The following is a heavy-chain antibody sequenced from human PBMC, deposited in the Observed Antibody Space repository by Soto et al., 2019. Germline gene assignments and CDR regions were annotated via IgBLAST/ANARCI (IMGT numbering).Heavy chain of an antibody. CDR2: ISYDGSNK. Sequence: QVQLVESGGGVVQPGRSLRLSCAASGFTFSSYGMHWVRQAPGKGLEWVAVISYDGSNKYYADSVKGRFTISRDNSKNTLYLQMNSLRAEDTAVYYCGVLPLPYYYYGMDVWGQGTTVTVSS. J-gene: IGHJ6*02. V-gene: IGHV3-30*03. CDR3: GVLPLPYYYYGMDV. CDR1: GFTFSSYG.